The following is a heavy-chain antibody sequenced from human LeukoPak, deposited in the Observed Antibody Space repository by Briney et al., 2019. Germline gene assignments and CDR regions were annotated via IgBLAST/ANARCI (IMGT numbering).Heavy chain of an antibody. CDR2: ISSSSSYI. V-gene: IGHV3-21*01. Sequence: GGSLRLSCAASGFTFSSYSMNWVRQAPGKGLEWVSSISSSSSYIYYADSVKGRFTIFRDNAKNSLYLQMNSLRGEDTAVYYCARDPGSTSYDGMDVWGQGTTVTVSS. CDR1: GFTFSSYS. D-gene: IGHD2-2*01. J-gene: IGHJ6*02. CDR3: ARDPGSTSYDGMDV.